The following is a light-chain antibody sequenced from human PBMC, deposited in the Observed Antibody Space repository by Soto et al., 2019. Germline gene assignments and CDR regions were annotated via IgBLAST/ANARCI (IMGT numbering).Light chain of an antibody. CDR2: EVS. V-gene: IGLV2-14*01. CDR3: PSYRRDTTWV. J-gene: IGLJ3*02. CDR1: RSDIGAYTY. Sequence: QSVLTQPASVSGSPGQSITISCTGTRSDIGAYTYVSWYQQHPGKAPKVMIYEVSNRPSGVSNRFSGSKSGNTASLTISGRQAEDEADYYFPSYRRDTTWVFGGGTKLTVL.